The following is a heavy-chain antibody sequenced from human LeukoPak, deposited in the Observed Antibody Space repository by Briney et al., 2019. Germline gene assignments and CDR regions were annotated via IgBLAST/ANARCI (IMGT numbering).Heavy chain of an antibody. V-gene: IGHV4-61*02. Sequence: SQTLSLTCTVSGGSISSGGYFWSWIRQPAGKGLEWIGRISTSGSTNYNPSLKSRVTMSLDTSKSQFSLKLSSVTAADTAVYYCARGYSSNWYWFDPWGQGTLVTVSS. CDR3: ARGYSSNWYWFDP. CDR2: ISTSGST. J-gene: IGHJ5*02. CDR1: GGSISSGGYF. D-gene: IGHD6-13*01.